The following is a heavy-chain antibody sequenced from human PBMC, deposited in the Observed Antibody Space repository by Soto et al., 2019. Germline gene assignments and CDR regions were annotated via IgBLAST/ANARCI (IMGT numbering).Heavy chain of an antibody. J-gene: IGHJ6*03. V-gene: IGHV3-74*01. CDR3: ARGDCVGGTCYSLAGSFYYYMDV. CDR1: GFTFSNYW. CDR2: INSDGSVS. D-gene: IGHD2-15*01. Sequence: EVQLVESGGGLVQPGGSLRLSCAASGFTFSNYWMNWVRQAPGEGLVWVSRINSDGSVSSYADSVKGRLTISRDNVKNTLYLQMDSLRAEDTAVYYCARGDCVGGTCYSLAGSFYYYMDVWGKGTTVTVFS.